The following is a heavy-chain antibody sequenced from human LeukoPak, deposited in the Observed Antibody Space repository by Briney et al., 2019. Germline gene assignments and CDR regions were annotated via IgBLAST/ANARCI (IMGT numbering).Heavy chain of an antibody. D-gene: IGHD2-2*01. V-gene: IGHV4-4*02. Sequence: SETVSLTCAVSGGSISSSNWWSWVRQPPGKGLEWIGSIYHSGSTYYNPSLKSRVTISVDASKNQFSLKLSSVTAADTAVYYCARLSPYCSSTSCYVDYWGQGTLVTVSS. J-gene: IGHJ4*02. CDR2: IYHSGST. CDR1: GGSISSSNW. CDR3: ARLSPYCSSTSCYVDY.